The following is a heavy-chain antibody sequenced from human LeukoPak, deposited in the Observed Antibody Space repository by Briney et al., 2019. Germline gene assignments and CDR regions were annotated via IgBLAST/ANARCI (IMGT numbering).Heavy chain of an antibody. V-gene: IGHV3-21*01. CDR1: GFTFSSYS. J-gene: IGHJ4*02. Sequence: GGSLRLSCAASGFTFSSYSMNWVRQAPGKGLEWVSSISSSSSYIYYADSVKGRFTISRDNAKNSLYPQMNSLRAEDTAVYYCAREGVAVAGSFDYWGQGTLVTVSS. CDR2: ISSSSSYI. CDR3: AREGVAVAGSFDY. D-gene: IGHD6-19*01.